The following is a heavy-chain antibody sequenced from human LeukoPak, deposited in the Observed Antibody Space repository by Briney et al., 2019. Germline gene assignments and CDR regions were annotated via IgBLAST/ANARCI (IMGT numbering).Heavy chain of an antibody. CDR1: GYTFTSYY. CDR2: INPSGGST. Sequence: ASVKVSCKASGYTFTSYYMHWVRQAPGQGLKWMGIINPSGGSTSYAQKFQGRVTMTRDTSTSTVYMELSSLRSEDTAVYYCARETDDFWSGYQGMDVWGQGTTVTVSS. D-gene: IGHD3-3*01. CDR3: ARETDDFWSGYQGMDV. J-gene: IGHJ6*02. V-gene: IGHV1-46*01.